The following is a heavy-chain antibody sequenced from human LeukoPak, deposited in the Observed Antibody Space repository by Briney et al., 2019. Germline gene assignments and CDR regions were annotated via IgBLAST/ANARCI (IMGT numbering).Heavy chain of an antibody. Sequence: GGSLRLSCAASGFTFSSYNMNWVRQAPGRGLEWVSSISYSGNYIYYADSVKGRFTISRNSAKNSLFLQMNSLRAEDAAVYYCAKDGYSYATNRFFDYWGQGTLVTVSS. CDR2: ISYSGNYI. CDR3: AKDGYSYATNRFFDY. CDR1: GFTFSSYN. V-gene: IGHV3-21*01. D-gene: IGHD5-18*01. J-gene: IGHJ4*02.